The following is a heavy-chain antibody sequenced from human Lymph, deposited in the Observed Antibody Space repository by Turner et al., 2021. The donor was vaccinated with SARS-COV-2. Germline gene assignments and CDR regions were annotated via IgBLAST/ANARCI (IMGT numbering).Heavy chain of an antibody. V-gene: IGHV3-23*01. D-gene: IGHD2-2*01. CDR3: AKGPYCSSTSCPTVGAFDI. CDR2: ISGSGGST. J-gene: IGHJ3*02. Sequence: EVQLLESGGGLVQPGGSLRLSCAASGFNFRSYGMSWVRQAPGKGLEWFSAISGSGGSTYYADSVKGRFTISRDNSKNTLYLQMNSLRPEDTAVYYCAKGPYCSSTSCPTVGAFDIWGQGTMVTISS. CDR1: GFNFRSYG.